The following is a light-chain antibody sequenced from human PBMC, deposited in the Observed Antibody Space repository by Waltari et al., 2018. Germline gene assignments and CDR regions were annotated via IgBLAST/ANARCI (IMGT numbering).Light chain of an antibody. Sequence: QSGLTQPPSVSGAPGQSVTIPCPGTSSNIGADSDLHWYQLLPGTAPKLLIFGNNHRPSGVPDRFSGSKSGTSASLAITGLQAEDEADYYCQSYDSSLIASVFGGGTKLTVL. CDR2: GNN. J-gene: IGLJ2*01. V-gene: IGLV1-40*01. CDR1: SSNIGADSD. CDR3: QSYDSSLIASV.